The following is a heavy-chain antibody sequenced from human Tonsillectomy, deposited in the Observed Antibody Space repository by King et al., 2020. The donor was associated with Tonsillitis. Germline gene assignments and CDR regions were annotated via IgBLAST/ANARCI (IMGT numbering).Heavy chain of an antibody. Sequence: QLQESGPGLVKPSETLSLTCTVSGGSIRSSSFYWGWIRQPPGKGLEWIGSIYYSGNTYYNPSLKSRVTISVDTSKNHFSLTLSSVTAAETAVYYCARISGSYYYMDVWGKGTTVTVSS. V-gene: IGHV4-39*02. CDR1: GGSIRSSSFY. CDR3: ARISGSYYYMDV. J-gene: IGHJ6*03. CDR2: IYYSGNT. D-gene: IGHD1-26*01.